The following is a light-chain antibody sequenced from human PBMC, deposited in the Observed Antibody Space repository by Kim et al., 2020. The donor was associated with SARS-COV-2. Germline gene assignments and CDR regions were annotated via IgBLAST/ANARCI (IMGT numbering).Light chain of an antibody. CDR1: KLGDKY. Sequence: GSPGQVASITCSGDKLGDKYACWYQQKPGQSPVLVIYQYSKRPSGIPERFSGSNSGNTATLTISGTQAMDEADYYCQAWDSSTVVFGGGTQLTVL. CDR3: QAWDSSTVV. V-gene: IGLV3-1*01. CDR2: QYS. J-gene: IGLJ2*01.